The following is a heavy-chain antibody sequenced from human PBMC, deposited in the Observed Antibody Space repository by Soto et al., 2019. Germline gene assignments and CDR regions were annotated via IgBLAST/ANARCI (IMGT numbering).Heavy chain of an antibody. Sequence: SETLSLTCTVSGGSISSSSYYWGWIRQPPGKGLEWIGSIYYSGSTYYNPSLKSRVTISVDTSKNQFSLKLSSVTAADTAVYYCARDENLTGYSSSWYFDYWGQGTLVTVSS. J-gene: IGHJ4*02. CDR1: GGSISSSSYY. V-gene: IGHV4-39*07. CDR3: ARDENLTGYSSSWYFDY. D-gene: IGHD6-13*01. CDR2: IYYSGST.